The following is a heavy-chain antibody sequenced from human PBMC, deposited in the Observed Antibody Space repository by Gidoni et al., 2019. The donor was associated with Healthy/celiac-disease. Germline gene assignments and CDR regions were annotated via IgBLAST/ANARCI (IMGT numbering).Heavy chain of an antibody. Sequence: QVQLVESGGGVVQPGRSLRLSCAASGFTFSSYAMHWVRQAPGKGLEWVAVISYDGSNKYYADSVKGRFTISRDNSKNTLYLQMNSLRAEDTAVYYCARASLSYSSTFDYWGQGTLVTVSS. J-gene: IGHJ4*02. V-gene: IGHV3-30-3*01. CDR3: ARASLSYSSTFDY. CDR2: ISYDGSNK. CDR1: GFTFSSYA. D-gene: IGHD6-19*01.